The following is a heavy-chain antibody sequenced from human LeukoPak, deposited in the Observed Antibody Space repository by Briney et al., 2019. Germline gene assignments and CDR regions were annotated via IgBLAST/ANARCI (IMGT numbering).Heavy chain of an antibody. CDR3: ARDPGVASGAFDI. J-gene: IGHJ3*02. D-gene: IGHD2-15*01. Sequence: PSETLSLTCTVSGGSISSSSYYWGWIRQPPGKGLEWIGSIYYSGSTYYNPSLKSRVTISVDTSKNQFSLKLSSVTAADTAVYYCARDPGVASGAFDIWGQGTMVTVSS. V-gene: IGHV4-39*07. CDR2: IYYSGST. CDR1: GGSISSSSYY.